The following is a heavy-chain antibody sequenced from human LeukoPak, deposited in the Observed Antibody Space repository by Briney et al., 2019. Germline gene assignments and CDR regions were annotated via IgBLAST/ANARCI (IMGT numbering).Heavy chain of an antibody. CDR2: IYYSGST. Sequence: RPSETLSLTCTVSGGSIISSSYYWGWIRQPPGKGLEWIGTIYYSGSTYYTPSLKSRVTISVDTSKNHFSLRLSSVTAADTAVYFCARESVAAPPINWFDPWGQGTLVTVSS. D-gene: IGHD2-15*01. J-gene: IGHJ5*02. CDR1: GGSIISSSYY. V-gene: IGHV4-39*02. CDR3: ARESVAAPPINWFDP.